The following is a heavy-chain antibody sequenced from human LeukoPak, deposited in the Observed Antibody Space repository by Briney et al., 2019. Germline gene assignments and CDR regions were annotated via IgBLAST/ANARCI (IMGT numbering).Heavy chain of an antibody. D-gene: IGHD2-15*01. CDR2: ISGSTTYT. CDR1: GFTFSDYY. CDR3: ARDREVVAFDT. V-gene: IGHV3-11*05. J-gene: IGHJ3*02. Sequence: GGSLRLSCAASGFTFSDYYMSWIRQPPGKGLEWVSYISGSTTYTNYADSVRGRFTISRDNSKHSLYLQRNSLSAEDTAVYYCARDREVVAFDTWGQGTMVTVSS.